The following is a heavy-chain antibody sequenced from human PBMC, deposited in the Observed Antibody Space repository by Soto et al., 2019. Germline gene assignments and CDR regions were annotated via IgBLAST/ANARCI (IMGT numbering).Heavy chain of an antibody. CDR1: GFTFDDYA. CDR2: ISWNSGSI. V-gene: IGHV3-9*01. Sequence: PGGSLRLSCAASGFTFDDYAMHWVRQAPGKGLEWVSGISWNSGSIGYADSVKGRFTISRDSSQNTVYLQMNSPTAGDTALYYCAKATATGGGAFDICGQGTMVTVSS. CDR3: AKATATGGGAFDI. J-gene: IGHJ3*02. D-gene: IGHD2-8*02.